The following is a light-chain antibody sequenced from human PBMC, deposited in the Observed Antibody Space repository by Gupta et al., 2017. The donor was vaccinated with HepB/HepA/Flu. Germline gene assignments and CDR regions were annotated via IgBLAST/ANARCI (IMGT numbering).Light chain of an antibody. Sequence: DIQMTQSPSSLSASVGDSVPITCRASQGISNCLAWYQQKPGKVPKLLIYAASTLQSGVPSRFSGSGAGTDFSLTISSLQPEDVATYYCQKYNSAPLTFGPGTKVDIK. CDR3: QKYNSAPLT. CDR1: QGISNC. J-gene: IGKJ3*01. CDR2: AAS. V-gene: IGKV1-27*01.